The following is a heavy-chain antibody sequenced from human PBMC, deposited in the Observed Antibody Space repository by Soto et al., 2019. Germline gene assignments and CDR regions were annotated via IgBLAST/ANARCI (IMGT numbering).Heavy chain of an antibody. CDR1: GGSISSYY. CDR2: IYYSGST. Sequence: PSETLSLTCTVSGGSISSYYWSWIRQPPGKGLEWIGYIYYSGSTNYNPSLKSRVTISVDTSKNQFSLKLSSVTAADTAVYYCARDRSGYELQIGYWGQGTLVTVSS. V-gene: IGHV4-59*01. CDR3: ARDRSGYELQIGY. J-gene: IGHJ4*02. D-gene: IGHD5-12*01.